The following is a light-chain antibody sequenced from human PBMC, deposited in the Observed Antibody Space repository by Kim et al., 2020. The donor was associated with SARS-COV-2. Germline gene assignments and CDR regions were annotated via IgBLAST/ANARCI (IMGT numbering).Light chain of an antibody. J-gene: IGLJ3*02. V-gene: IGLV3-21*04. CDR1: NIGSKS. CDR2: YDR. Sequence: SYELTQPPSVSVAPGKTATITCGGDNIGSKSVHWYQQSPGQAPVLVISYDRDRSSGIPERFSGSNSGNTATLTINWVEAGDEADYFCQVWDNIGERGVFGGGTQLTVL. CDR3: QVWDNIGERGV.